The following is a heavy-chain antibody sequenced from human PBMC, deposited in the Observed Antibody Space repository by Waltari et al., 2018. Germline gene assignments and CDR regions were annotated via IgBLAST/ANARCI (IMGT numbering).Heavy chain of an antibody. CDR1: GYTFTSYD. Sequence: QVQLVQSGAEVKKPGASVKVSCKASGYTFTSYDLHWVRQATGQGLEWMGWMNPNSGNTGYAQKFQGRVTMTRNTSISTAYMELSSLRSEDTAVYYCARGHCSSTSCYSPYYYGMDVWGQGTTVTVSS. CDR2: MNPNSGNT. J-gene: IGHJ6*02. CDR3: ARGHCSSTSCYSPYYYGMDV. V-gene: IGHV1-8*01. D-gene: IGHD2-2*01.